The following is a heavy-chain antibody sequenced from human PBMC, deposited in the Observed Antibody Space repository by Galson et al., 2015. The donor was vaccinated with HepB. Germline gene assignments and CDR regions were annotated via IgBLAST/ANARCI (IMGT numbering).Heavy chain of an antibody. Sequence: SLRLSCAASGFSFNIFSVSWVRQAPSKGLEWISYSDTTSTTTYYAESVRGRFTISRDNAKRLVHLQLNSLRVDDTAVYYCARDRGYCTGGNCYRFFDFWGQGIMVTVSS. D-gene: IGHD2-15*01. V-gene: IGHV3-48*01. CDR3: ARDRGYCTGGNCYRFFDF. CDR1: GFSFNIFS. J-gene: IGHJ3*01. CDR2: SDTTSTTT.